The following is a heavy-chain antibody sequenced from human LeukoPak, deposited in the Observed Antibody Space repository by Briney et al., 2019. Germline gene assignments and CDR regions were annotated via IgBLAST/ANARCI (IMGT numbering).Heavy chain of an antibody. CDR1: GGSISGYY. CDR3: ARDGRAGSLFAY. D-gene: IGHD6-19*01. J-gene: IGHJ4*02. V-gene: IGHV4-59*01. CDR2: ISYSGST. Sequence: PSETLSLTCTVSGGSISGYYWSWIRQPPGKGLEWVGYISYSGSTNYNPTLKSRVTISVDTSKNQFSLKLSSVTAADTAIYYCARDGRAGSLFAYWGQGTLVTVSS.